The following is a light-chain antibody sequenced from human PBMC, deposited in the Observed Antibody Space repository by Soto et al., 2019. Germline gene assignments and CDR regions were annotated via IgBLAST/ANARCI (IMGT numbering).Light chain of an antibody. CDR3: SSYTSTNTYV. V-gene: IGLV2-14*01. J-gene: IGLJ1*01. CDR1: SSDIGGYNY. Sequence: QSALTQPASVSGSPGQSITISCTGTSSDIGGYNYVSWYQQHPGKAPKLMIYDVTHRPSGISHRFSGSKSGNTASPTISGLQAEDEADYYCSSYTSTNTYVFGTGTKLTVL. CDR2: DVT.